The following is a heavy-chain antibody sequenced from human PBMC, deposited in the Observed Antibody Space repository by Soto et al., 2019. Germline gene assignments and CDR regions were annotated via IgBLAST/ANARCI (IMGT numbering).Heavy chain of an antibody. V-gene: IGHV1-46*03. Sequence: QVQLVQSGAEVKKPGASVKVSCKASGYTFTSYYMHWVRQAPGQGLEWMGIINPSGGSTSYAQKFQGRVTMTRDTSTSTVYMELSSLRSEDTAVYYCARALIGGDYAGSPGYWGQGTLVTVSS. CDR1: GYTFTSYY. D-gene: IGHD4-17*01. CDR3: ARALIGGDYAGSPGY. CDR2: INPSGGST. J-gene: IGHJ4*02.